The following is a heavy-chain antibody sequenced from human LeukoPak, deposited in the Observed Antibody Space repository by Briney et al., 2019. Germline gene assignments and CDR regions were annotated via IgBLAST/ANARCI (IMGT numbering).Heavy chain of an antibody. CDR1: GFTFSSYG. D-gene: IGHD6-6*01. V-gene: IGHV3-33*08. J-gene: IGHJ4*02. Sequence: GGSLRLSCAASGFTFSSYGMHWVRQAPGKGLEWVAVIWYDGSNKYYADSVKGRFTISRDNSKNTLYLQMNSLRAEDTAVYYCARVEYSSSRNFDYWGQGTLVTVSS. CDR2: IWYDGSNK. CDR3: ARVEYSSSRNFDY.